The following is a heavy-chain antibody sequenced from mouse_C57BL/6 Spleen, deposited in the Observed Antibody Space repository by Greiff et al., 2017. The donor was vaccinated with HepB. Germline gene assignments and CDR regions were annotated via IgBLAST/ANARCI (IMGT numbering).Heavy chain of an antibody. V-gene: IGHV1-54*01. Sequence: QVQLQQSGAELVRPGPSVKVSCKASGYAFTNYLIEWVKQRPGQGLEWIGVINPGSGGTNYNEKFKGKATLTADKSSSTAYMQLSSLTSEDSAVYFCAREGDLSFDYWGQGTTLTVSS. J-gene: IGHJ2*01. CDR2: INPGSGGT. CDR1: GYAFTNYL. CDR3: AREGDLSFDY. D-gene: IGHD3-3*01.